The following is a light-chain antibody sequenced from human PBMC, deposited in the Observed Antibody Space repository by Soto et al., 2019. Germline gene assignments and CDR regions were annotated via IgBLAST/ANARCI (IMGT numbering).Light chain of an antibody. Sequence: QSALTQPPSVSGSPGQSVTISCTGTSTDFVSYNRVSWYQQPPGTAPKLMIYDVTKRPSGVPDRFSGSKSGNTASLTISGLQAEDEADYYCCSYAGSYTHVVFGEGTKLTVL. CDR2: DVT. CDR1: STDFVSYNR. V-gene: IGLV2-11*01. CDR3: CSYAGSYTHVV. J-gene: IGLJ2*01.